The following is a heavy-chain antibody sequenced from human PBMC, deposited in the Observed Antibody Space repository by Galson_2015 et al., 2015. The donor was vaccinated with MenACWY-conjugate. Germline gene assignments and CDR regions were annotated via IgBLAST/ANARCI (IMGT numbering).Heavy chain of an antibody. V-gene: IGHV3-7*03. Sequence: SLRLSCAASGFTFSSYWMSWVRQAPGKGLEWVANIKQDGSEKYYVDSVKGRFTISRDNAKNSLYLQMNSLRAEDTAVYYCARDGGRSRVTMIVVVINAFDIWGQGTMVTVSS. CDR2: IKQDGSEK. CDR1: GFTFSSYW. CDR3: ARDGGRSRVTMIVVVINAFDI. J-gene: IGHJ3*02. D-gene: IGHD3-22*01.